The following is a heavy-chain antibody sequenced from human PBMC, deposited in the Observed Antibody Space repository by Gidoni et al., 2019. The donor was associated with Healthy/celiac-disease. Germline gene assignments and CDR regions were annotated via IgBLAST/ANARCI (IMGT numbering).Heavy chain of an antibody. Sequence: QVQLVESGGGVVQPGRSLRLSCAASGFTFSSYAMLWVRQAPGKGLEWVAVISYDGSNKYYADSVKGRFTISRDNSKNTLYLQMNSLRAEDTAVYYCARGEPLGYCSSTSCKKGYYYGMDVWGQGTTVTVSS. J-gene: IGHJ6*02. CDR2: ISYDGSNK. V-gene: IGHV3-30*01. CDR1: GFTFSSYA. D-gene: IGHD2-2*01. CDR3: ARGEPLGYCSSTSCKKGYYYGMDV.